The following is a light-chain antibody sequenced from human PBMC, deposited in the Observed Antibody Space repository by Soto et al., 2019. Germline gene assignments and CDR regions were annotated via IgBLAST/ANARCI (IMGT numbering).Light chain of an antibody. CDR3: YQYNDWPQA. Sequence: EILMTQSPATVSVSPGERVTLSCRASQSVSNNLAWYQQRPCQVPRLLIYGASTRATGIPGRFSGSGYGRGFTLTISSLQSEDFAVYYCYQYNDWPQAFGQGTKVEI. CDR1: QSVSNN. J-gene: IGKJ1*01. CDR2: GAS. V-gene: IGKV3-15*01.